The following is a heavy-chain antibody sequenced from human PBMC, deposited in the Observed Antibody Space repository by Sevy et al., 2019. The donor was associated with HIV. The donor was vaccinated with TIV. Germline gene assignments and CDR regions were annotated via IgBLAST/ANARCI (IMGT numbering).Heavy chain of an antibody. V-gene: IGHV3-7*01. Sequence: GSLRLSCAASGFSLSSYWMSWVRQAPGKGLEWVANIKQDGSEKYYVDSVKGRFNISRDNAKSSLYLQMNSLKAEDTAVYYCARVQQWLANYFYYYGMDVWGQGTTVTVSS. CDR2: IKQDGSEK. J-gene: IGHJ6*02. CDR1: GFSLSSYW. CDR3: ARVQQWLANYFYYYGMDV. D-gene: IGHD6-19*01.